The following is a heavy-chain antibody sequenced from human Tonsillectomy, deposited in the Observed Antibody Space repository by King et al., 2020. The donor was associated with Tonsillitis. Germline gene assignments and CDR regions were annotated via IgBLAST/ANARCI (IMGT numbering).Heavy chain of an antibody. V-gene: IGHV1-46*01. J-gene: IGHJ3*02. CDR1: GYTFTSYY. CDR2: INPSGGST. D-gene: IGHD5-12*01. CDR3: ARDSVPTYSGSPHAGAFDI. Sequence: QLVQSGAEVKKPGASVKVSCKASGYTFTSYYMHWVRQAPGQGLEWMGIINPSGGSTSYAQKFQGRVTMTRDTSTSTVYMELSSLRSEDTAVYYCARDSVPTYSGSPHAGAFDIWGQGTMVTVSS.